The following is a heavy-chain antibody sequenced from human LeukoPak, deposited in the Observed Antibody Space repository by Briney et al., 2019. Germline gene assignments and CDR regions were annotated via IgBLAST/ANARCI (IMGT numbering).Heavy chain of an antibody. J-gene: IGHJ4*02. Sequence: GGSLRLSCAASGFTFSAAWMNWVRQAPGKGLEWVSYITGSGSSTDYAPSVKGRFIISRDNAKDSLFLQMSSLRVEDAAVYYCARGVGSVAGTTDYWGQGILVTVSS. V-gene: IGHV3-48*03. CDR3: ARGVGSVAGTTDY. D-gene: IGHD6-19*01. CDR1: GFTFSAAW. CDR2: ITGSGSST.